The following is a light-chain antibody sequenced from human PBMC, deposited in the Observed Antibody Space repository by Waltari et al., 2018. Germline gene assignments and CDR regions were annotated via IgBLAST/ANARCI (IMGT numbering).Light chain of an antibody. CDR1: QSISSQ. V-gene: IGKV3-15*01. CDR2: GAS. CDR3: QQYHESPPIT. Sequence: EIVILQSPATLSVSPGQRATLSCRASQSISSQLAWYQPKPGQAPRLLIHGASTRATGMPARFSGSVSGTEFTVTISSLQSEDFAVYFCQQYHESPPITFGPGTKVDIK. J-gene: IGKJ3*01.